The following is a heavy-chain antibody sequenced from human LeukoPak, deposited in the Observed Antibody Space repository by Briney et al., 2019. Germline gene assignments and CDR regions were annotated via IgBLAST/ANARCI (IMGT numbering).Heavy chain of an antibody. CDR1: GYTFTNYW. CDR2: IYPGDSDT. J-gene: IGHJ4*02. Sequence: GESLKISCKASGYTFTNYWIGWVRQMPGKGLEWMGIIYPGDSDTRYSPSFQGQVTISADKSSSTAYLQWSSLKASDTAMYYCARQYSSSWFDWGQGTLVTVSS. D-gene: IGHD6-13*01. CDR3: ARQYSSSWFD. V-gene: IGHV5-51*01.